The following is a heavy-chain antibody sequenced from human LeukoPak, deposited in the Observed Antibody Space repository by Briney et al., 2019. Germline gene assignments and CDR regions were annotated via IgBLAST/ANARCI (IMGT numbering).Heavy chain of an antibody. CDR1: GYTFTGYY. D-gene: IGHD3-22*01. J-gene: IGHJ4*02. Sequence: ASVKVSCKASGYTFTGYYMHWVRQAPGQGLEWMGWINPNSGGTNYAQKFQGRVTMTRDTSISTAYMELSRLRSDDTAVYYCARSLRYYYDSSGYHGGFDYWGQGTLVTVSS. V-gene: IGHV1-2*02. CDR3: ARSLRYYYDSSGYHGGFDY. CDR2: INPNSGGT.